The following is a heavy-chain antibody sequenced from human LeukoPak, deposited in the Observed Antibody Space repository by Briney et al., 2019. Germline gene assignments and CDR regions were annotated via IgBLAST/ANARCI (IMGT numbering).Heavy chain of an antibody. Sequence: PGGSLRLSCAASGFTFSSYSMNWVRQAPGKGLEWVSSISSSSSYIYYADSVKGRFTISRDNAKNSLYLQMNSLRAEDTAVYYCARVATNQAHYFDYWGQGTLVTVSS. CDR1: GFTFSSYS. D-gene: IGHD5-12*01. CDR3: ARVATNQAHYFDY. CDR2: ISSSSSYI. J-gene: IGHJ4*02. V-gene: IGHV3-21*01.